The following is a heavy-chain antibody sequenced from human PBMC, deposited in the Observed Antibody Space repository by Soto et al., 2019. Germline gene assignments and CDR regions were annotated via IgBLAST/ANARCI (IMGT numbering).Heavy chain of an antibody. V-gene: IGHV4-4*02. D-gene: IGHD3-10*01. CDR2: IYHSGST. J-gene: IGHJ6*02. CDR3: ARAGCGAGSFHYYYYYGMDV. Sequence: PSETLSLTCAVSGGSISSSNWLSWVRQPPGKGLEWIGEIYHSGSTNYNPSLKSRVTISVDKSKNQFSLKLSSVTAADKAVYYYARAGCGAGSFHYYYYYGMDVWGQGTTVTVSS. CDR1: GGSISSSNW.